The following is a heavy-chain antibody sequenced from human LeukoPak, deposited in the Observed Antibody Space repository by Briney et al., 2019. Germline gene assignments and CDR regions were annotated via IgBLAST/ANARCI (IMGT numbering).Heavy chain of an antibody. V-gene: IGHV3-66*01. J-gene: IGHJ3*02. CDR1: RFIFDDYG. CDR3: ARAPSSWYWVDAFDI. CDR2: IYSGGST. Sequence: PGGSLRLSCAASRFIFDDYGMSWVRQAPGKGLEWVSVIYSGGSTYYADSVKGRFTISRDNSKNTLYLQMNSLRAEDTAVYYCARAPSSWYWVDAFDIWGQGTMVTVSS. D-gene: IGHD6-13*01.